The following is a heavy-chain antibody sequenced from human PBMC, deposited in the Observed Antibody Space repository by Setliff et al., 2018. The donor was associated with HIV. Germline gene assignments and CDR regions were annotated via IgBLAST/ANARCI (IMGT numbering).Heavy chain of an antibody. CDR3: ARAPTLFGVEYYYYFGMDV. J-gene: IGHJ6*02. Sequence: ASVMVSCKASGYTFTGYYMHWVRQAPGQGLEWVGWINPHSGDTNYAQKFQDRVTMTRDTSVNIAYMQLSRLRSDDTAVYYCARAPTLFGVEYYYYFGMDVWGQGTTVTVSS. CDR1: GYTFTGYY. D-gene: IGHD3-3*01. CDR2: INPHSGDT. V-gene: IGHV1-2*02.